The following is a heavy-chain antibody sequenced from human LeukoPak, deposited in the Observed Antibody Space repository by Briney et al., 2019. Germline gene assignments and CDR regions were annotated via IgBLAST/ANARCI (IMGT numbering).Heavy chain of an antibody. CDR1: GFTFSNYA. Sequence: GGSLRLSCAASGFTFSNYAMSWVRQAPGKGLEWVSAISGSAGSTYYADSVKGRFTISRGNSKNTLYLQMNSLRAEDTAVYSCAKFEASRPVYFDYWGQGTLVTVSS. CDR3: AKFEASRPVYFDY. J-gene: IGHJ4*02. V-gene: IGHV3-23*01. CDR2: ISGSAGST. D-gene: IGHD2-21*01.